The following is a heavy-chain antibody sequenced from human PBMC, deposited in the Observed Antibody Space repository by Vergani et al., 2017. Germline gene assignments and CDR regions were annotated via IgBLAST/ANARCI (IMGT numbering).Heavy chain of an antibody. V-gene: IGHV3-48*04. D-gene: IGHD6-19*01. J-gene: IGHJ5*02. Sequence: EVQLLESGGGLVQPGGSLRLSCAASGFTFSSYSMNWVRQAPGKGLEWVSYISSSSSTIYYADSVKGRFTITRDNAKNSLYLQMNSLSAEDTAVYYCARPYSSGWYVDWFDPWGQGTLVTVSS. CDR3: ARPYSSGWYVDWFDP. CDR2: ISSSSSTI. CDR1: GFTFSSYS.